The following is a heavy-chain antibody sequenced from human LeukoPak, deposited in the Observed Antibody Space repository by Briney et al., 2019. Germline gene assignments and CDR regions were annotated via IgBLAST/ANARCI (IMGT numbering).Heavy chain of an antibody. CDR2: IYHSGTT. CDR3: ARESVGDYGDYAPGDY. J-gene: IGHJ4*02. D-gene: IGHD4-17*01. Sequence: SETLSLTCTVSGGSISSGNYYWGWIRQPSGKELEWIGSIYHSGTTSYNPSLKSRVTLSVDTSKNQLSLKLSSVTAADTAVYYCARESVGDYGDYAPGDYWGQGTLVTVSS. CDR1: GGSISSGNYY. V-gene: IGHV4-39*07.